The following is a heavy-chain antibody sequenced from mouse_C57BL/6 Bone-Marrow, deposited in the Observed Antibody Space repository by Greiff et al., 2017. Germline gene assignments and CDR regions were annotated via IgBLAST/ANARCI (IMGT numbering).Heavy chain of an antibody. CDR1: GYTFTDYN. CDR3: ASSAY. V-gene: IGHV1-18*01. J-gene: IGHJ3*01. Sequence: EVQLQQSGPELVKPGASVKIPCKASGYTFTDYNMAWVKQSHGKSLEWIGAINPNNGGTIYNQKFKGKATLTVDTSSSTAYMQLSSLTSEDSAVYYCASSAYWGQGTLVTVSA. CDR2: INPNNGGT.